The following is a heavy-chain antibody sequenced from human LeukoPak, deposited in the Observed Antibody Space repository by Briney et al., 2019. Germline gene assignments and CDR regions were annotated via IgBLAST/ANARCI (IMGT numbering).Heavy chain of an antibody. CDR2: IPSSGGTI. J-gene: IGHJ3*02. D-gene: IGHD4-17*01. V-gene: IGHV3-48*03. CDR3: ARDDYGATFDAFDI. CDR1: GFTFNNYE. Sequence: GGSLRLSCAASGFTFNNYEMNWVRQAPGKGLEWVSYIPSSGGTIYYADSVRGRFTMSRDNAKNSVYLQMNSLRAEDTAVYYCARDDYGATFDAFDIWGQGTMVTVSS.